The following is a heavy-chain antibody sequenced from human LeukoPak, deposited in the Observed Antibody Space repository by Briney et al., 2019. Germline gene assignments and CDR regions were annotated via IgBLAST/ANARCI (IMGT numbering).Heavy chain of an antibody. CDR2: ISGSGSTI. V-gene: IGHV3-48*03. CDR3: AREEDHYYGSGRPPWY. D-gene: IGHD3-10*01. Sequence: GGSLRLSCAASGFTFSSYEMNWVRQAPGKGLEWVSYISGSGSTIHYADSVKGRFTISRDNAKNSLYLQMNSLRAEDTAVYYCAREEDHYYGSGRPPWYWGRGTLDTVSS. CDR1: GFTFSSYE. J-gene: IGHJ4*02.